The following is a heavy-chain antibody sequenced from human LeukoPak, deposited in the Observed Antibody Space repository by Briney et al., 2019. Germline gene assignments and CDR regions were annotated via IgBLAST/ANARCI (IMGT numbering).Heavy chain of an antibody. V-gene: IGHV3-74*01. D-gene: IGHD3-3*01. CDR2: INSDGSST. Sequence: GGSLRLSCAASGFTFSSYWMHWVRQAPGKGLVWVSRINSDGSSTSYADSVKGRFTISRDNAKNTLYLQMNSLRAEDTAVYHSYYDFWSGYLAPYDYWGQGTLVTVSS. J-gene: IGHJ4*02. CDR1: GFTFSSYW. CDR3: YYDFWSGYLAPYDY.